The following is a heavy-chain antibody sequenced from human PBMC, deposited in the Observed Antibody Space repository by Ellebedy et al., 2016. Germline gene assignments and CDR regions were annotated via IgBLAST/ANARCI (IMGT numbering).Heavy chain of an antibody. CDR2: INHSGST. D-gene: IGHD2-2*01. J-gene: IGHJ5*02. CDR1: GGSISSYY. V-gene: IGHV4-34*01. CDR3: ASAYTLLWGAWFDP. Sequence: SETLSLTCTVSGGSISSYYWSWIRQPPGKGLEWIGEINHSGSTNYNPSLKSRVTISVDTSKNQFSLKLSSVTAADTAVYYCASAYTLLWGAWFDPWGQGTLVTVSS.